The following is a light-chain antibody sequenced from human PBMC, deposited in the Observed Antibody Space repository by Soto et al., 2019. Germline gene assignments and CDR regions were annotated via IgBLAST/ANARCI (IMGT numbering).Light chain of an antibody. CDR2: GAS. CDR1: QRVSSSY. J-gene: IGKJ3*01. V-gene: IGKV3-20*01. Sequence: EIVLTQSPGTLSLSPGDRATLSCRASQRVSSSYLAWYQQKPGQAPRLLIYGASRWATGIPDIFSGSGSGRDFTLTINRLESEEFAGYYCQQYGSSPPFTFGHGTDVAIK. CDR3: QQYGSSPPFT.